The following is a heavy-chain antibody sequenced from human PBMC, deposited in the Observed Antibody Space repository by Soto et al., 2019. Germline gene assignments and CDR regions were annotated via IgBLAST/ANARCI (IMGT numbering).Heavy chain of an antibody. D-gene: IGHD2-21*02. CDR3: ARDRGTVVVTAPNYFDY. Sequence: ASVKVSCKASGYTFTSYGISWVRQAPGQGLEWMGWINADNGNTKYSQKFQGRVTITRDTSASTAYMELSSLRSEDTAVYYCARDRGTVVVTAPNYFDYWGQGTLVTVSS. CDR2: INADNGNT. V-gene: IGHV1-18*01. CDR1: GYTFTSYG. J-gene: IGHJ4*02.